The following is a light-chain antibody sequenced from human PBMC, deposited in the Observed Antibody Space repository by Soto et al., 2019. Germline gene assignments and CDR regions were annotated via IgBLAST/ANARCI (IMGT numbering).Light chain of an antibody. CDR2: GES. V-gene: IGKV3-15*01. Sequence: VMRQSPATLSVSPGETATLSCRASEGIPIHVAWYQQKPGQPPRLLIYGESTRATGVPARFSGSGSGTELTLTTSGLQSEDSAVYYCNRYNNWHHTFGQGTKVDIX. J-gene: IGKJ2*01. CDR3: NRYNNWHHT. CDR1: EGIPIH.